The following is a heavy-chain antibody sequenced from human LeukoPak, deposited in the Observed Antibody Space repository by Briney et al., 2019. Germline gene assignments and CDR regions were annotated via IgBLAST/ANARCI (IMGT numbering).Heavy chain of an antibody. V-gene: IGHV4-59*12. CDR2: IYYSGST. CDR1: GGSISSYY. D-gene: IGHD3-10*01. J-gene: IGHJ3*02. CDR3: ARDRGARHVFDI. Sequence: SETLSLACTVSGGSISSYYWSWIRQPPGKGLEWIGYIYYSGSTNYNPSLKSRVTISVDTSKNQFSLQLNSVTPEDMAVYYCARDRGARHVFDIWGQGTMVTVSS.